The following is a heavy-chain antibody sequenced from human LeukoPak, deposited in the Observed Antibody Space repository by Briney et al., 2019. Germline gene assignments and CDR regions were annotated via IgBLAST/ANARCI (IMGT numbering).Heavy chain of an antibody. CDR3: ARGARPGGMIDY. CDR2: IYYIGST. Sequence: PSETLSLTCTVSGGSISRYFWSWLRKPPGKGLEWIGDIYYIGSTSYNPSLKSRVTISVDTSKNQFSLKLSSVTAADTAVYYCARGARPGGMIDYWGQGTLVTVSS. J-gene: IGHJ4*02. V-gene: IGHV4-59*01. D-gene: IGHD3-16*01. CDR1: GGSISRYF.